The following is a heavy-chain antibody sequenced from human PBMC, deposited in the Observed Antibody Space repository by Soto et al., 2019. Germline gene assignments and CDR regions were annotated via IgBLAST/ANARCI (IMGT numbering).Heavy chain of an antibody. CDR1: GYTFTSYG. J-gene: IGHJ3*02. V-gene: IGHV1-18*01. CDR3: ARVKIWRGGRDAFDI. D-gene: IGHD3-3*01. Sequence: ASVKVSCKASGYTFTSYGISWVRQAPGQGLEWMGWISAYNGNTSYAQKLQGRVTMTTDTSTSTAYMELRSLRSDDTAVYYCARVKIWRGGRDAFDIWGQGTMVTVSS. CDR2: ISAYNGNT.